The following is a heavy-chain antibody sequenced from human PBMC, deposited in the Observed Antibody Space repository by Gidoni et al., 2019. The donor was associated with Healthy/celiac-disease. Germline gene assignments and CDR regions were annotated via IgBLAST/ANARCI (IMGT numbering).Heavy chain of an antibody. V-gene: IGHV3-33*01. J-gene: IGHJ4*02. CDR3: ARGIRKYFDY. CDR2: IWYDRSNK. CDR1: GFTFSSYG. Sequence: QVQLVASGGGVVQPGRSLRLPCAASGFTFSSYGMHRVRQAPGQGLEWVEVIWYDRSNKYYADSVKGRFTISRDNSKNTLYLQMNSLRAEDTAVYYCARGIRKYFDYWGQGTLVTVSS.